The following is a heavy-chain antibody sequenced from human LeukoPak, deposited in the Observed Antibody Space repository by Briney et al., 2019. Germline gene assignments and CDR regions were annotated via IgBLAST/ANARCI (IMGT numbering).Heavy chain of an antibody. CDR1: GFTFSSYG. CDR3: AKVLKRILYTPNFYGMDV. D-gene: IGHD2-8*01. Sequence: GGSLRLSCAASGFTFSSYGMHWVRQAPGKGLEWVAVISFDGSNKYYADSVKGRFTISRDNSKNTLYLQMNSLRAEDTAVYYCAKVLKRILYTPNFYGMDVWGQGTTVTVSS. CDR2: ISFDGSNK. J-gene: IGHJ6*02. V-gene: IGHV3-30*18.